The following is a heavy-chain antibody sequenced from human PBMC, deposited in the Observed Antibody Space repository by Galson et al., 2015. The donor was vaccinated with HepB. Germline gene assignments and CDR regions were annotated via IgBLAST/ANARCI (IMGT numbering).Heavy chain of an antibody. J-gene: IGHJ4*02. CDR1: SGSFSDYH. V-gene: IGHV4-34*01. D-gene: IGHD6-13*01. CDR3: ARASLAAAGKGRVLDY. Sequence: ETLSLTCAVYSGSFSDYHWSWIRQPPGKGLEWIGEINHSGSTNYNPSLKSRVTISVDTSKNQFSLRLSSVTAADTAVYYCARASLAAAGKGRVLDYWGQGTLVTVSS. CDR2: INHSGST.